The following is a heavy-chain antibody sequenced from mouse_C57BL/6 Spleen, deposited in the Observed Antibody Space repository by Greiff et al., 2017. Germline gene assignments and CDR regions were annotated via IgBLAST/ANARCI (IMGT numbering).Heavy chain of an antibody. V-gene: IGHV1-26*01. J-gene: IGHJ3*01. D-gene: IGHD2-3*01. Sequence: EVQLQQSGPELVKPGASVKISCKASGYTFTDYYMNWVKQSHGKSLEWIGDINPNNGGTSYNQKFKGKATLTVDKSSSTAYMELRSLTSEDSAVYYCARGLDGYYEAYWGQGTLVTVSA. CDR3: ARGLDGYYEAY. CDR2: INPNNGGT. CDR1: GYTFTDYY.